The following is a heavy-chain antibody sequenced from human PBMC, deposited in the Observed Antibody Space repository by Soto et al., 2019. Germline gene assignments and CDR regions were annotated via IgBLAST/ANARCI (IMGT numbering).Heavy chain of an antibody. Sequence: ASVKVSCKASGYTFTSYYMHWVRQAPGQGLEWMGIINLSGGSTSYAQKFQGRVTMTRDTSTSTVYMELSSLRSEDTAVYYCARVSTYYYGSGSRYYFDYWGQGTLVTVSS. J-gene: IGHJ4*02. CDR3: ARVSTYYYGSGSRYYFDY. V-gene: IGHV1-46*03. CDR2: INLSGGST. D-gene: IGHD3-10*01. CDR1: GYTFTSYY.